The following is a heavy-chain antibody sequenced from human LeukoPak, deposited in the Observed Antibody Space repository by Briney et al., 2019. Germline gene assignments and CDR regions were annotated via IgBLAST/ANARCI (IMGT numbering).Heavy chain of an antibody. CDR1: GYSFTIYW. D-gene: IGHD3-22*01. V-gene: IGHV5-51*01. J-gene: IGHJ3*02. CDR3: ARAYTTYYYDSSGYNHDACDI. CDR2: IYPGDSDT. Sequence: GESLNISCKGSGYSFTIYWIGWVRQMPGKGLEWIGIIYPGDSDTRYSPSFQGQVTISADKSISTAYLQWSSLKASDTAMYYCARAYTTYYYDSSGYNHDACDIWGQGTMVTVSS.